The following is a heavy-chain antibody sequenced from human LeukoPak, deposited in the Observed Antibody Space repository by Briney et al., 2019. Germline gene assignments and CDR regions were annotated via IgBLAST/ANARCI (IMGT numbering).Heavy chain of an antibody. CDR2: INPNSGGT. J-gene: IGHJ4*02. V-gene: IGHV1-2*02. Sequence: ASVKVSCKATGYTFTGYYMHWVGQARGQGLEWMGWINPNSGGTNYALKFQGRVTMTRDTSISTAYMELSRLRSDDTAVYYCSRSTGDYWGQGTLVTVSS. D-gene: IGHD2-2*01. CDR1: GYTFTGYY. CDR3: SRSTGDY.